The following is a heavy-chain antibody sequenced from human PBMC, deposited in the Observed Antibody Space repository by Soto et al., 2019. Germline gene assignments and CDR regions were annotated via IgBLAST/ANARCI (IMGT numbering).Heavy chain of an antibody. CDR1: GGSISSSSYY. J-gene: IGHJ6*03. Sequence: PSETLSLTCTVSGGSISSSSYYWGGIRQPPGKGLEWIGSIYYSGSTYYNPSLKSRVTISVDTSKNQFSLKLSSVTAADTAVYYCARHRILPRRPIYYYYYYMDVWGKGTTVTVSS. CDR2: IYYSGST. CDR3: ARHRILPRRPIYYYYYYMDV. V-gene: IGHV4-39*01.